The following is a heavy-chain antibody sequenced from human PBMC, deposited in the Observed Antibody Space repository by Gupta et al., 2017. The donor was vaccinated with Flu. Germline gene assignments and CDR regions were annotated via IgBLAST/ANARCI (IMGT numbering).Heavy chain of an antibody. CDR2: IIPIFGNI. Sequence: YGVGWVRQAPGQGLEWLGGIIPIFGNITYAQKGQGRVTITADKSTNTAYMELSSLRSEDTAVYYCARDREYDGSYYSYMDVWVTVTTVTVS. J-gene: IGHJ6*03. D-gene: IGHD3-10*01. CDR1: YG. V-gene: IGHV1-69*06. CDR3: ARDREYDGSYYSYMDV.